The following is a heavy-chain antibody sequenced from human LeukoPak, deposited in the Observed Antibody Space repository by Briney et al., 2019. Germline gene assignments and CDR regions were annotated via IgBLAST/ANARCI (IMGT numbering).Heavy chain of an antibody. CDR1: GGSITSYY. Sequence: SETLSLTCTVSGGSITSYYWSWIRQPPGKGLEWIGYIYYSGSTNYNPSLKSRVTISVDTSKNQFSLKLSSVTAADTAVYYCARAKAYYDSSGYGYYFDYWGQGTLVTVSS. CDR2: IYYSGST. CDR3: ARAKAYYDSSGYGYYFDY. V-gene: IGHV4-59*01. D-gene: IGHD3-22*01. J-gene: IGHJ4*02.